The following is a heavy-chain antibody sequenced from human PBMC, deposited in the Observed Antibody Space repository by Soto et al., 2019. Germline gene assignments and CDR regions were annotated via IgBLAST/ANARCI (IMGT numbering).Heavy chain of an antibody. CDR3: ARGPRIVVVPAAPPNWFDP. J-gene: IGHJ5*02. V-gene: IGHV4-59*01. CDR1: GGSISSYY. CDR2: IYYSGST. D-gene: IGHD2-2*01. Sequence: ASETLSLTCTVSGGSISSYYWSWIRQPPGKGLEWIGYIYYSGSTNYNPSLKSRVTISVDTSKNQFSLKLSSVTAADTAVYYCARGPRIVVVPAAPPNWFDPWGQGTLVTVSS.